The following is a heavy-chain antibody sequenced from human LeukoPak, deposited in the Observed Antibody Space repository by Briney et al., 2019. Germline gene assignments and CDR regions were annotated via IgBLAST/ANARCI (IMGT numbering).Heavy chain of an antibody. J-gene: IGHJ5*02. CDR3: ARPYYYGSGSYYNVHWFDP. CDR2: IIPTFGTT. D-gene: IGHD3-10*01. CDR1: GGDFSAYG. Sequence: SVKVSRKASGGDFSAYGFSWVRQAPGQGLEWMGGIIPTFGTTKYAQKFQGRVTMTRNTSISTAYMELSSLRSEDTAVYYCARPYYYGSGSYYNVHWFDPWGQGTLVTVSS. V-gene: IGHV1-69*05.